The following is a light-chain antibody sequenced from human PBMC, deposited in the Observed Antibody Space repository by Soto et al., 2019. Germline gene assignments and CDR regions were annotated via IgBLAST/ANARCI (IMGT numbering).Light chain of an antibody. Sequence: QSVLTQPPSASGAPGQRVTISCSGSSSNIGGNTVNWYQQLPGTAPKLLIHTNNERPSGVPDRCSGSKSGTSASLAITGLQSEDEADYYCSAWDDSLNGHVVFGGGTKLTVL. CDR2: TNN. V-gene: IGLV1-44*01. J-gene: IGLJ2*01. CDR3: SAWDDSLNGHVV. CDR1: SSNIGGNT.